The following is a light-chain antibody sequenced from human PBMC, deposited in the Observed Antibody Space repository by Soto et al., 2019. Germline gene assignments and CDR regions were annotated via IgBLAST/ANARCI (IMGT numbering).Light chain of an antibody. CDR1: SSNIGAGYD. CDR2: GNS. Sequence: QSVLTQPPSVSGAPGQRVTISCTGSSSNIGAGYDVHWYQQLPGTPPKLLIYGNSNRPSGVPDLFSGSKSGTSASLAITGLQAEDEADYYCQSYDSSLSVVFGGGTMLTVL. CDR3: QSYDSSLSVV. V-gene: IGLV1-40*01. J-gene: IGLJ2*01.